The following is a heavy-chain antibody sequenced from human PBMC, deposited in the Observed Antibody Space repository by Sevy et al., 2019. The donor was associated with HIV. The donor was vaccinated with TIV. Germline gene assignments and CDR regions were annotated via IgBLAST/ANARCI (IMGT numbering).Heavy chain of an antibody. CDR3: ARSPPYYYDSSGYYYSLGYFDY. CDR2: IYYSGST. V-gene: IGHV4-59*01. CDR1: GGSISSYY. D-gene: IGHD3-22*01. Sequence: SETLSLTCTVSGGSISSYYWSWIRQPPGKGLEWIGYIYYSGSTNYNPSLKSRVTISVDTSKNQFSLKLSSVTAVDTAVYYCARSPPYYYDSSGYYYSLGYFDYWGQRTLVTVSS. J-gene: IGHJ4*02.